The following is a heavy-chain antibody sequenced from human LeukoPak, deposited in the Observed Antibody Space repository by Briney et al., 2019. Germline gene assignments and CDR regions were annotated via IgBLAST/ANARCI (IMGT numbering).Heavy chain of an antibody. CDR2: IKEDGSEK. J-gene: IGHJ4*02. CDR3: ARKYCSTTSCLFDN. Sequence: GGSLRLSCAASGFTVSSNYMNWVRQAPGKGLEWVANIKEDGSEKYYVDSVKGRFTISRDNAKNSLYLQMNSLRAEDTAVYYCARKYCSTTSCLFDNWGQGTLVTVSS. CDR1: GFTVSSNY. V-gene: IGHV3-7*02. D-gene: IGHD2-2*01.